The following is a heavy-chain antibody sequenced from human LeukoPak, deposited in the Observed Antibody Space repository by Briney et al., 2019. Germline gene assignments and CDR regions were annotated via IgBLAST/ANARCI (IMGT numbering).Heavy chain of an antibody. V-gene: IGHV3-20*01. J-gene: IGHJ4*02. Sequence: GSLTLFCAAWGFTFAVYRMSCVRHAPERGVVWVSAINWNGGSRGYVVSVRGRFAIYRDNAKNSLYLQMNSLRAEDTALYHCSRAYYYDSSGYLPDWGQGTLVTVSS. CDR3: SRAYYYDSSGYLPD. CDR1: GFTFAVYR. D-gene: IGHD3-22*01. CDR2: INWNGGSR.